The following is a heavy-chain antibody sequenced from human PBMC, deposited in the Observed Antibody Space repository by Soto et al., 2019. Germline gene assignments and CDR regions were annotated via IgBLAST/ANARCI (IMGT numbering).Heavy chain of an antibody. CDR1: GFTFSSYG. CDR2: IWYDGSNK. J-gene: IGHJ6*03. D-gene: IGHD2-15*01. V-gene: IGHV3-33*01. CDR3: ARMVAATNYYYYYYLDV. Sequence: GGSLRLSCAASGFTFSSYGMHWVRQAPGKGLEWVAVIWYDGSNKYYADSVKGRFTISRDNSKNTLYLQMNSLRAEDTAVYYCARMVAATNYYYYYYLDVWGKGTTVTVSS.